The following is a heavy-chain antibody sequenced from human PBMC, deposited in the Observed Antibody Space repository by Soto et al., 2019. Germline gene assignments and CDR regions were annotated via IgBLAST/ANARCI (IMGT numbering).Heavy chain of an antibody. CDR3: AGHPYSSSLLNY. Sequence: ASVKVSCKASGYTFTRFGISWVRQAPGQGLEWMGWISAFNGATNYAQKFQGRVTITADESTSTAYMELSSLRSEDTAVYYCAGHPYSSSLLNYWGQGTLVTVSS. V-gene: IGHV1-18*01. CDR2: ISAFNGAT. CDR1: GYTFTRFG. J-gene: IGHJ4*02. D-gene: IGHD6-6*01.